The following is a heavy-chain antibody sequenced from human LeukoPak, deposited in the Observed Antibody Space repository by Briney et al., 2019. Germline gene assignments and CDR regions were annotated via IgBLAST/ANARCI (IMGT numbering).Heavy chain of an antibody. Sequence: GSLRLSCAASGFTFSSYAMSWVRQAPGKGLEWIGSIYYSGSTYYNPSLKSRVTISVDTSKNQFSLKLSSVTAADTAVYYCARQGITIFGVVRGPDWFDPWGQGTLVTVSS. J-gene: IGHJ5*02. V-gene: IGHV4-39*01. CDR2: IYYSGST. CDR1: GFTFSSYA. CDR3: ARQGITIFGVVRGPDWFDP. D-gene: IGHD3-3*01.